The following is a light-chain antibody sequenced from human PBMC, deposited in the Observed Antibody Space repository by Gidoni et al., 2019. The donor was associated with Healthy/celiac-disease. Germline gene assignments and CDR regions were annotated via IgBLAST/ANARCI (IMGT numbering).Light chain of an antibody. V-gene: IGKV1-5*03. CDR3: QQYNSYPWT. CDR1: QSISSW. CDR2: KAS. J-gene: IGKJ1*01. Sequence: DIQITQSPSTLSASVGDRVTITCRDSQSISSWLAWYQQKPGKAPKLLIYKASSLESGVPSRFSGSGSGTEFTLTISSLQPDDFATYYCQQYNSYPWTFGKGTKVEIK.